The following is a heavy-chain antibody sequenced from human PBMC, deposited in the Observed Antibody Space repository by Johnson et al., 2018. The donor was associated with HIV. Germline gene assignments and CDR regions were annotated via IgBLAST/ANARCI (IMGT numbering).Heavy chain of an antibody. Sequence: VQLVESGGGVVQPRRSLRLCCAASGFTFSSYAMHWVRQAPGKGLEWVAVISYDGSNKYYADSVKGRFTISRDNSKNTLYLQLNSLKTEDTAVYYCTTGTIAAAGLDAFDIWGQGTMVTVSS. CDR1: GFTFSSYA. CDR3: TTGTIAAAGLDAFDI. V-gene: IGHV3-30-3*01. CDR2: ISYDGSNK. D-gene: IGHD6-13*01. J-gene: IGHJ3*02.